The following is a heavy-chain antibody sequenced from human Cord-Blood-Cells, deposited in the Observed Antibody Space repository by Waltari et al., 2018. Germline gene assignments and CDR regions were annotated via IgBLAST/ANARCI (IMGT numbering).Heavy chain of an antibody. CDR1: GYTFTSYD. V-gene: IGHV1-8*03. Sequence: QVQLVQSGAEVKKPGASVKVSCKASGYTFTSYDINWVRPATGQGLEWMGWMNPNSGNTGYAQKVQGRVTITRNTSISTAYMELSSLRSEDTAVYYCARGALYDFWSGYYWDTYNWFDPWGQGTLVTVSS. CDR2: MNPNSGNT. J-gene: IGHJ5*02. CDR3: ARGALYDFWSGYYWDTYNWFDP. D-gene: IGHD3-3*01.